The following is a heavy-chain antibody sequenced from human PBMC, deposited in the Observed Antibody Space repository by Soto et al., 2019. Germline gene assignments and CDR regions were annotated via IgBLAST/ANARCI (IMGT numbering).Heavy chain of an antibody. Sequence: SVKVSCKASGGTFRSYAISWVRQAPGQGLEGMGGIIPIFGTANYAQKFQGRVTITADETTSTAYIELSSLISEDTAVYYCARDLGYLSAGGIFYYYHGLDVWGQGTTVTVSS. CDR2: IIPIFGTA. CDR1: GGTFRSYA. J-gene: IGHJ6*02. V-gene: IGHV1-69*13. D-gene: IGHD6-19*01. CDR3: ARDLGYLSAGGIFYYYHGLDV.